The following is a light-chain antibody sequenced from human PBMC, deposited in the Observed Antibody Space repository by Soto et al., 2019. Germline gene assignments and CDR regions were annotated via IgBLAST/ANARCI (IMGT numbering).Light chain of an antibody. CDR1: SSDVGGHNS. V-gene: IGLV2-14*01. J-gene: IGLJ1*01. Sequence: QSLLSQPASVSGSPGQSITISCTGTSSDVGGHNSVSWYRQDPGKAPKLMIYDVSNRPSGVSDRFSGSKSGNTASLTISGLQIEEEADYYCSSFTSSVTYVFGTGTKVTVL. CDR2: DVS. CDR3: SSFTSSVTYV.